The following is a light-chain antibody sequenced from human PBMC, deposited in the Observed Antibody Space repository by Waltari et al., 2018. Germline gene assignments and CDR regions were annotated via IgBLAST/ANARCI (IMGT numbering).Light chain of an antibody. CDR1: RSDVDDYNY. CDR2: DVN. V-gene: IGLV2-14*01. J-gene: IGLJ2*01. CDR3: SSFTSRRTLV. Sequence: QSALTQPASVSGSPGQSITISCTGTRSDVDDYNYVSWYQQHPGKVPKVMIYDVNKRPSGVSKRFSCSKSGNPVSLTISWLQSEDEADYYCSSFTSRRTLVFGGGTKLTVL.